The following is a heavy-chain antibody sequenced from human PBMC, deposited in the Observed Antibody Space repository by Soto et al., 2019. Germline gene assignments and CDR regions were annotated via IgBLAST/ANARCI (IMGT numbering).Heavy chain of an antibody. CDR1: GGSISSYY. V-gene: IGHV4-59*01. CDR2: IYYSGST. Sequence: SETLSLTCTVSGGSISSYYWSWIRQPPGKGLEWIGYIYYSGSTNYNPSLKSRVTISVDTSKNQFSLKLSSVTAADTAVYYCARDRLTGYCSGGSCFPRGYYYGMDVWGQGTTVTVSS. CDR3: ARDRLTGYCSGGSCFPRGYYYGMDV. J-gene: IGHJ6*02. D-gene: IGHD2-15*01.